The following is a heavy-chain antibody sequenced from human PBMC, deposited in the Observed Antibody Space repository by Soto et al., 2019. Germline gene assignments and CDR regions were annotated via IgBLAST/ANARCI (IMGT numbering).Heavy chain of an antibody. J-gene: IGHJ3*02. Sequence: EVQLVESGGGLVQPGRSLRLSCAASGFTFDDYAMHWVRQAPGKGLEWVSGISWNSGSIGYADSVKGRFTISRDNAKNXLYLQMNSLRAEDTALYYCAKDIYYGSGSYDAFDIWGQGTMVTVSS. CDR3: AKDIYYGSGSYDAFDI. CDR2: ISWNSGSI. CDR1: GFTFDDYA. D-gene: IGHD3-10*01. V-gene: IGHV3-9*01.